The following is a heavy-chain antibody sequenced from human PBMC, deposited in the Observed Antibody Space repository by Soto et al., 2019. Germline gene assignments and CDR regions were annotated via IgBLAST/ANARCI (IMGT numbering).Heavy chain of an antibody. CDR1: GYTFISFY. CDR3: GKPITMVRGAPFGY. CDR2: VNANGGST. V-gene: IGHV1-46*01. D-gene: IGHD3-10*01. J-gene: IGHJ4*02. Sequence: QVQLVQSGAEVKKPGASVRVSCKASGYTFISFYMHWVRQAPGQGLEWMGVVNANGGSTNYGQKFKGRVTMPRAPSTSTVNMELKSLGLEDRAVYYWGKPITMVRGAPFGYWGQGTLVSVSS.